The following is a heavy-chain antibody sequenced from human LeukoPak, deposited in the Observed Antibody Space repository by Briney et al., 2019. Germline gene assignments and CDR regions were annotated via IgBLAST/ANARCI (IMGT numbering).Heavy chain of an antibody. V-gene: IGHV4-34*01. CDR1: GGSFSAYY. D-gene: IGHD6-6*01. CDR3: ARGLAAPPPYYYYYYYMDV. J-gene: IGHJ6*03. CDR2: INNSGST. Sequence: SETLSLTCVVYGGSFSAYYWSWIRQPPGKGLEWIGEINNSGSTNYNPSLKSRVTISVDTSKNQFSLKLSSVTAADTAVYYCARGLAAPPPYYYYYYYMDVWGKGTTVTVSS.